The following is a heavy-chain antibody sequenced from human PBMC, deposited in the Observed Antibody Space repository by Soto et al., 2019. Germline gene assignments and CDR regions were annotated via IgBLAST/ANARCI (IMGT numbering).Heavy chain of an antibody. CDR1: GFTFSIYA. D-gene: IGHD6-19*01. CDR2: ISGSGDYT. J-gene: IGHJ4*02. CDR3: AKVLKAVAGTYDY. Sequence: PGGSLRLSCAASGFTFSIYAMSWVRQAPGKGLEWVSAISGSGDYTYYADSVKGRFAISRDNSKNTLYLQMNSLRAEDTAVYYCAKVLKAVAGTYDYWGRGTLVTVSS. V-gene: IGHV3-23*01.